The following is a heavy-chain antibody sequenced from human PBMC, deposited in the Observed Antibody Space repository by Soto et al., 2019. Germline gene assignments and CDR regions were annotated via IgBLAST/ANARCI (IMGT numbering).Heavy chain of an antibody. Sequence: GGSLRLSCAASGFTFSSYAMHWVRQAPGKGLEWVAVISYDGSNKYYADSVKGRFTISRDNSKNTLYLQMNSLRAEDTAVYYCARDGVLRFLEWLTNYYYYGMDVWGQGTTVTVSS. J-gene: IGHJ6*02. CDR1: GFTFSSYA. V-gene: IGHV3-30-3*01. CDR3: ARDGVLRFLEWLTNYYYYGMDV. D-gene: IGHD3-3*01. CDR2: ISYDGSNK.